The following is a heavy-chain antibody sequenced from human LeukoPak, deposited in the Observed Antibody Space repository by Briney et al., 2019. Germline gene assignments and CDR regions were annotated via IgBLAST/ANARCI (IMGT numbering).Heavy chain of an antibody. CDR2: IYHSGST. CDR3: ARHPFDP. CDR1: GYSISSGYY. V-gene: IGHV4-38-2*01. Sequence: SETLSLTCAVSGYSISSGYYWGWIRQPPGKGLEWIGSIYHSGSTYYNPSLKSRDTIPVDTSKNQFSLKLSSVTAADTAVYYCARHPFDPWGQGTLVTVSS. J-gene: IGHJ5*02.